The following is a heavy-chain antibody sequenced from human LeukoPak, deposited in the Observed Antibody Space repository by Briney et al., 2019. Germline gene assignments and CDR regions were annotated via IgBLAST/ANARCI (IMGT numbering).Heavy chain of an antibody. CDR1: GGTFTSYA. CDR2: IIPIFGTA. J-gene: IGHJ4*02. D-gene: IGHD2-15*01. V-gene: IGHV1-69*13. Sequence: SVKVSCKASGGTFTSYAISWVRQAPGQGLEWMGGIIPIFGTANYAQKFQGRVTITADESTSTAYMELSSLRSEDTAVYYCARDGGYCSGGSCYSIYFGYWGQGTLVTVSS. CDR3: ARDGGYCSGGSCYSIYFGY.